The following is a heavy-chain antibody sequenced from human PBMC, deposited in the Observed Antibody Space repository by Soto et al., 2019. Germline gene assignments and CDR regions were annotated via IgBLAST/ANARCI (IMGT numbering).Heavy chain of an antibody. CDR1: RDAFSKYA. D-gene: IGHD3-16*01. CDR3: ARGETYLGV. Sequence: QVQLVQSGAEVKKPGSSVKVSCKASRDAFSKYAFNWVRQAPGQGLEWMGWIIPIFSSTNYAENFQGRVTITADESTSTAYMELRSLRFEDTAVYYCARGETYLGVWGQGTTVTVSS. CDR2: IIPIFSST. J-gene: IGHJ6*02. V-gene: IGHV1-69*01.